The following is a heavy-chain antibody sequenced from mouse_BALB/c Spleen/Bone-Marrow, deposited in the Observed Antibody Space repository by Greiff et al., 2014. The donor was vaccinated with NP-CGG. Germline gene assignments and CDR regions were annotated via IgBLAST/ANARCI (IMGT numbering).Heavy chain of an antibody. J-gene: IGHJ4*01. Sequence: LKESGSELVRPGASVKLSCKASGYTFTSYWIHWVKQRPGQGLEWIGNIYPGSGSINYDEKFKSKATLTVDTSSSTAYMQLSSLTSEDSAVYYCRCYDHTMDYWGQGTSVTVSS. CDR3: RCYDHTMDY. V-gene: IGHV1S22*01. CDR1: GYTFTSYW. D-gene: IGHD2-12*01. CDR2: IYPGSGSI.